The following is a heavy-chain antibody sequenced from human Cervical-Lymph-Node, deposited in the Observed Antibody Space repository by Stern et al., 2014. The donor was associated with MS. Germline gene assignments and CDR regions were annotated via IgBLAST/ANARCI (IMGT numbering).Heavy chain of an antibody. CDR2: ISSGGNTI. CDR3: AARNFFDRSGSKPHF. D-gene: IGHD3-22*01. CDR1: GFTFSDYY. V-gene: IGHV3-11*01. Sequence: VPLVESGGDVVKPGGSLRLSCAASGFTFSDYYMNWIRQAPGKGLEWVSYISSGGNTIYYADSVKGRFTTSRDNAKNSLFLEMNSLRGDDTAVYYCAARNFFDRSGSKPHFWGQGTLVTVSS. J-gene: IGHJ4*02.